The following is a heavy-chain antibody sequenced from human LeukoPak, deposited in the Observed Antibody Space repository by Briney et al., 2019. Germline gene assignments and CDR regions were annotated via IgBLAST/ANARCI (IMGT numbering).Heavy chain of an antibody. CDR3: ARGWAWELPIHYFDY. V-gene: IGHV3-7*01. CDR1: GFTFRSYW. J-gene: IGHJ4*02. CDR2: IKQDGSEK. Sequence: GGSLRLSCAASGFTFRSYWMSWARQAPGKGLEWVANIKQDGSEKYYVDSVKGRFTISRDNAKNSLYLQMNSLRAEDTAVYYCARGWAWELPIHYFDYWGQGTLVPVSS. D-gene: IGHD1-26*01.